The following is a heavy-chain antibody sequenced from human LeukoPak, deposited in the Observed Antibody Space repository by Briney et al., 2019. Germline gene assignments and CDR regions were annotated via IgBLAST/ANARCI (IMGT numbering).Heavy chain of an antibody. CDR3: ARALSWTTESYYYMDV. V-gene: IGHV1-8*01. CDR1: GYTFTNYD. Sequence: ASVKVSCKASGYTFTNYDTNWVRQATGQGLEWMGWMNPNSGNTGYAQKFQGRVTMTMNTSISTAYMDLSSLRSEDTAVYYCARALSWTTESYYYMDVWGKGTTVTVS. D-gene: IGHD3/OR15-3a*01. J-gene: IGHJ6*03. CDR2: MNPNSGNT.